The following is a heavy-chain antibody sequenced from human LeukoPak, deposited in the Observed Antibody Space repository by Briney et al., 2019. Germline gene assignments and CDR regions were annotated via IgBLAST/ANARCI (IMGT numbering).Heavy chain of an antibody. CDR2: ISYDGSNK. J-gene: IGHJ6*02. D-gene: IGHD2-15*01. CDR3: ANILLGGYCSGGSYYGAYRYYYYGMDV. Sequence: GGSLRLSCAASGFTFSSYAMHWVRQAPGKGLEWVAVISYDGSNKYYADSVKGRFTISRDNSKNTLYLQMNSLGAEDTAVYYCANILLGGYCSGGSYYGAYRYYYYGMDVWGQGTTVTVSS. CDR1: GFTFSSYA. V-gene: IGHV3-30*04.